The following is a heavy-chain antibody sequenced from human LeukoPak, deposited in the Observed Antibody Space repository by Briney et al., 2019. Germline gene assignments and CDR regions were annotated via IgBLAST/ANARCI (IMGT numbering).Heavy chain of an antibody. D-gene: IGHD3-9*01. CDR3: ARHSRTYYDILTGPYGGYFDY. CDR1: GRSFSGYY. Sequence: SETLSLTCAVYGRSFSGYYWSWIRQPPGKGLEWIGEINHSESTNYNPSLKSRVTISVDTSKNQFSLKLSSVTAADTAVYYCARHSRTYYDILTGPYGGYFDYWGQRTLVTVSS. CDR2: INHSEST. V-gene: IGHV4-34*01. J-gene: IGHJ4*02.